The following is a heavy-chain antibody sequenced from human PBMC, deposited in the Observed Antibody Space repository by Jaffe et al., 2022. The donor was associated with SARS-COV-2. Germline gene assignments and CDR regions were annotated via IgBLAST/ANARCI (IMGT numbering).Heavy chain of an antibody. D-gene: IGHD6-13*01. J-gene: IGHJ4*02. CDR3: AKDFIYSSSWSN. V-gene: IGHV3-23*04. CDR1: GFTFSRFA. CDR2: ISDTGYST. Sequence: EEQLVESGGGLVQPGGSLRLSCAASGFTFSRFAMSWVRQAPGKGLEWVSAISDTGYSTSYADTVKGRFTISRDNSKNTLYLQMNGLRAEDTALYYCAKDFIYSSSWSNWGQGTLVTVSS.